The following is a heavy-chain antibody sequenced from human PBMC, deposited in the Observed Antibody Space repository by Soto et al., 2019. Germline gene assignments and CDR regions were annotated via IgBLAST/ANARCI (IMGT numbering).Heavy chain of an antibody. CDR3: ARTMTTVTKLGMDV. D-gene: IGHD4-4*01. J-gene: IGHJ6*02. CDR2: VNLGGNT. CDR1: GGSFSGYY. Sequence: SETLSLTGSVYGGSFSGYYCSWIRQSPLKGLEWIGLVNLGGNTNYSPPLKSRATISIDVSKNQFSLSLTPLTAADSAVYFCARTMTTVTKLGMDVWGQRTTVTVCS. V-gene: IGHV4-34*01.